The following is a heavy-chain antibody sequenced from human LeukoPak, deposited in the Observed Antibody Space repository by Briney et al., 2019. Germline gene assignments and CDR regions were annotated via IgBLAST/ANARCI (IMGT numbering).Heavy chain of an antibody. CDR1: GYTFTGYY. CDR3: ARGRYCSSTSCQEIDY. J-gene: IGHJ4*02. Sequence: ASVKVSCKASGYTFTGYYMHWVRQAPGQGLEWMGWINPNSGGTNYAQKFQGRVTMTRDTSISTAYMELSRLRSDDTAVYYCARGRYCSSTSCQEIDYWGQGTLVTVSS. CDR2: INPNSGGT. V-gene: IGHV1-2*02. D-gene: IGHD2-2*01.